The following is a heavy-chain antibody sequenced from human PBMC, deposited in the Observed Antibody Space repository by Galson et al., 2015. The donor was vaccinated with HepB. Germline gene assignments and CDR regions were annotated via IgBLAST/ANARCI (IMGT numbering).Heavy chain of an antibody. V-gene: IGHV1-69*04. CDR2: IIPILGIA. J-gene: IGHJ4*02. Sequence: SVKVSCKASGGTFSSYAISWVRQAPGQGLEWMGRIIPILGIANYAQKFQGRVTITADKSTSTAYMELSSLRSEDTAVYYCAREGDSGPAAYDYWGQGTLVTVSS. CDR3: AREGDSGPAAYDY. CDR1: GGTFSSYA. D-gene: IGHD2-2*01.